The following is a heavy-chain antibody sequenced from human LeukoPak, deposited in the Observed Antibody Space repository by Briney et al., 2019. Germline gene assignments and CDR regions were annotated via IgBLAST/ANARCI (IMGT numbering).Heavy chain of an antibody. CDR2: ISAYNGYT. Sequence: ASVKVPCKAPGYTFTGYYMHWVRQAPGQGLEWMGWISAYNGYTHYAQKLQGRVTMTTDTSTSTAYMELRSLRSDDTAVYYCARGFPPRRNYDRSGYYSYYFDYWGQGTLVTVSS. CDR3: ARGFPPRRNYDRSGYYSYYFDY. V-gene: IGHV1-18*04. D-gene: IGHD3-22*01. CDR1: GYTFTGYY. J-gene: IGHJ4*02.